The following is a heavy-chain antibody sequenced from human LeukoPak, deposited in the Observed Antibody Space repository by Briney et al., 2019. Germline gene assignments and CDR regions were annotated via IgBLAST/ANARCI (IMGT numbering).Heavy chain of an antibody. CDR2: IYYSGST. J-gene: IGHJ4*02. CDR1: GGSISSSSYY. D-gene: IGHD4-17*01. Sequence: SETLSLTCTVSGGSISSSSYYWGWIRQPPGKGLEWIGTIYYSGSTYYNPSLKSRVTISVDTSKIQFSLKLSSVTAADTAVYYCARLSPYYGAYYFDYWGQGTLVTVSS. CDR3: ARLSPYYGAYYFDY. V-gene: IGHV4-39*01.